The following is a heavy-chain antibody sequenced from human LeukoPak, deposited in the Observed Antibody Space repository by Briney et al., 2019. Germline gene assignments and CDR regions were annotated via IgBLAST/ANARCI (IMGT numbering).Heavy chain of an antibody. CDR3: AKPGITMIVVVISHLDY. D-gene: IGHD3-22*01. CDR1: GFTFSSYA. J-gene: IGHJ4*02. Sequence: GGSLRLSCAASGFTFSSYAMRWVRQAPGKGLEWVSAISGSGGSTYYADSVKGRFTISRDNSKNTLYLQMNSLRAEDTAVYYCAKPGITMIVVVISHLDYWGQGTLVTVSS. V-gene: IGHV3-23*01. CDR2: ISGSGGST.